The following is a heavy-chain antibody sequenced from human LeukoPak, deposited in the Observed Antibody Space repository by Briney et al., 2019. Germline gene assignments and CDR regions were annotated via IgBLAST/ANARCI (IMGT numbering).Heavy chain of an antibody. J-gene: IGHJ4*02. CDR3: AKADYYDSSGYPLFDY. Sequence: GGSLRLSCAASGFTFSSYAMHWVRQAPGKGLEWVAVISYDGSNKYYADSVKGRFTISRDNSKNTLYLQMNSLRAEDTAVYYCAKADYYDSSGYPLFDYWGQGTLVTVSS. D-gene: IGHD3-22*01. CDR2: ISYDGSNK. V-gene: IGHV3-30-3*01. CDR1: GFTFSSYA.